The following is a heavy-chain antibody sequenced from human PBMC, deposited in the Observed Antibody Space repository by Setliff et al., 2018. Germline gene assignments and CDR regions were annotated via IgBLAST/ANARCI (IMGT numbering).Heavy chain of an antibody. Sequence: SETLSLTCAVYGGSFSGYYWTWIRQPPGKGLEWIGEINHSGSSNYNPSLKSRVTISVDTSKNQFSLKLNSVPAADTAVYYCARRATYYNFWSGYYDYWGQGTLVTVSS. D-gene: IGHD3-3*01. CDR2: INHSGSS. CDR3: ARRATYYNFWSGYYDY. V-gene: IGHV4-34*01. J-gene: IGHJ4*02. CDR1: GGSFSGYY.